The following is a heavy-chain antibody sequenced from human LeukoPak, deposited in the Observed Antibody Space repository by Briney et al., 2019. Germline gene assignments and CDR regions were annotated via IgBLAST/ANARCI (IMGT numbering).Heavy chain of an antibody. CDR3: ARSSHYDILTGSSEEDAFDI. V-gene: IGHV3-53*01. J-gene: IGHJ3*02. CDR1: GFTVSSNY. CDR2: IYSGGST. Sequence: GGSLRLSCAASGFTVSSNYMSWVRQAPGKGLEWVSVIYSGGSTDYADSVKGRFTISRDTSKNTLYLQMNSLRVEDTAVYYCARSSHYDILTGSSEEDAFDIWGQGTMVTVSS. D-gene: IGHD3-9*01.